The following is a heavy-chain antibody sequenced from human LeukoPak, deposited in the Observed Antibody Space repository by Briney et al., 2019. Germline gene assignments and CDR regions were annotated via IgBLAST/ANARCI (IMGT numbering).Heavy chain of an antibody. J-gene: IGHJ4*02. CDR3: ARENLRYFDY. CDR2: IYHSGSA. Sequence: PSETLSLTCTVSGYSISSGYYWGWIRQPPGKGLEWIGSIYHSGSAYYNPSLKSRVTISVDTSKNQFSLKLSSVTAADTAVYYCARENLRYFDYWGQGTLVTVSS. D-gene: IGHD3-9*01. V-gene: IGHV4-38-2*02. CDR1: GYSISSGYY.